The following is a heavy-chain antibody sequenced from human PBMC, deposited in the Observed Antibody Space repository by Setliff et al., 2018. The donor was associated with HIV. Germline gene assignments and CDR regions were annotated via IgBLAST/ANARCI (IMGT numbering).Heavy chain of an antibody. V-gene: IGHV3-23*01. Sequence: PSETLSLSCAASGFTFSTYAMGWVRQAPGKGLEWVSTIGAVGGPTHYAESVKGRFTISKDNSKNTLYLQMSSLRDEDTAVYYCAKVFVFGVDAFDIWGQGTMVTVSS. CDR2: IGAVGGPT. D-gene: IGHD3-10*02. J-gene: IGHJ3*02. CDR3: AKVFVFGVDAFDI. CDR1: GFTFSTYA.